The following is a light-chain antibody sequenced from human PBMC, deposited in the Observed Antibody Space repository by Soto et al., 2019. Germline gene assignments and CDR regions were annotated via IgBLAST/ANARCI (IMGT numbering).Light chain of an antibody. V-gene: IGKV3-15*01. CDR2: GES. Sequence: EVVMTQAPATLSVSPGERPTLXXRASQSVSSNLAWYQQKPGQAPRXLIYGESARATGIPARFSGSGSGTEFTLTISSLQSEDFAVYFCQQYYDWPRTFGQGTKVDIK. CDR1: QSVSSN. CDR3: QQYYDWPRT. J-gene: IGKJ1*01.